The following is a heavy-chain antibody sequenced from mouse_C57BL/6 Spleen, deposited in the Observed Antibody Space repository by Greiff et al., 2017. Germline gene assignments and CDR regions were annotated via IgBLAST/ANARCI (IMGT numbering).Heavy chain of an antibody. CDR3: ASAVVGGYYAMDY. V-gene: IGHV1-64*01. D-gene: IGHD1-1*01. CDR2: IHPNSGST. Sequence: VQLQQPGAELVKPGASVKLSCKASGYTFTSYWMHWVKQRPGQGLEWIGMIHPNSGSTTYNEKFKSKATLTVDKSSSTAYMQLSSLTSEDSAVYCCASAVVGGYYAMDYWGQGTSVTVSS. CDR1: GYTFTSYW. J-gene: IGHJ4*01.